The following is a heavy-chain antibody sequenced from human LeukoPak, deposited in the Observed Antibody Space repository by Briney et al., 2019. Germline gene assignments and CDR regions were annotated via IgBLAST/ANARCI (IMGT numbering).Heavy chain of an antibody. J-gene: IGHJ4*02. D-gene: IGHD4-17*01. CDR3: ARDYGDYGHHGY. CDR1: GFTFSSYS. Sequence: GGSLRLSCAASGFTFSSYSMNWVRQAPGKGLEWVSSISSSSSYIYYADSVKGRFTISRDNAKNSLYLQMNSLRAEDTAVYYCARDYGDYGHHGYWGQGTLVTVSS. CDR2: ISSSSSYI. V-gene: IGHV3-21*01.